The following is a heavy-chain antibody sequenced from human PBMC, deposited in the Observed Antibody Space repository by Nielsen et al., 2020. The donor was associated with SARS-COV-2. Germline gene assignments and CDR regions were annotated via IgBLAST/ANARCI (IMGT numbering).Heavy chain of an antibody. J-gene: IGHJ3*01. Sequence: GESLKISCVASGFTFDDYYMSWIRQAPGKGLEWVSHISSSDSPTYYRDSVKGRFTISRDNAKNSMSLQMNSLRVEDTAVYYCARDWSRAFDVWGQGTMVTVSS. CDR1: GFTFDDYY. V-gene: IGHV3-11*04. CDR3: ARDWSRAFDV. CDR2: ISSSDSPT.